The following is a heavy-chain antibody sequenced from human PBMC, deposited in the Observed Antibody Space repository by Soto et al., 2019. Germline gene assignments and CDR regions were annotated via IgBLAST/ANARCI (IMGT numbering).Heavy chain of an antibody. CDR1: GFTFSYYG. Sequence: GGSLRLSCVASGFTFSYYGMHWVRQAPGKGLEWVAVISYDGSKKYSEDSVRGRFTISRDNSKNTLYLQMNMLRHEDTAVYYCAKDRVWNPFDDWGQGTLVTISS. V-gene: IGHV3-30*18. D-gene: IGHD3-16*01. CDR3: AKDRVWNPFDD. CDR2: ISYDGSKK. J-gene: IGHJ4*02.